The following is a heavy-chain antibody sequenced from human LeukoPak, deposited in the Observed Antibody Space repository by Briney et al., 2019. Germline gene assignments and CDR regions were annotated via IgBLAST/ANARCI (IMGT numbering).Heavy chain of an antibody. V-gene: IGHV1-69*05. CDR3: ARGLAARPWDWFDP. CDR1: GGTFSSYA. J-gene: IGHJ5*02. D-gene: IGHD6-6*01. Sequence: ASVKVSCKASGGTFSSYAISWVRQAPGQGLEWMGGIIPIFGTANYAQKFQGRVTTTTDESTSTAYMELSSLGSEDTAVYYCARGLAARPWDWFDPWGQGTLVTVSS. CDR2: IIPIFGTA.